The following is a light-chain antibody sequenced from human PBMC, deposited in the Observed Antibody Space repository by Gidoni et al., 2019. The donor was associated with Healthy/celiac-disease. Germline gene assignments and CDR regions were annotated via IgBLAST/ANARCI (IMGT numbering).Light chain of an antibody. CDR3: QQYYSTQIT. J-gene: IGKJ5*01. V-gene: IGKV4-1*01. CDR1: QSVLYSSNNKNY. Sequence: DIVMTQSPDSLAVSLGERATINCKSSQSVLYSSNNKNYLAWYQQKPGQPPKLLIYWASTRESGVPDRFSGSGSGTDFTLTISSLQAEDVAVYYCQQYYSTQITFGQWTRLEIK. CDR2: WAS.